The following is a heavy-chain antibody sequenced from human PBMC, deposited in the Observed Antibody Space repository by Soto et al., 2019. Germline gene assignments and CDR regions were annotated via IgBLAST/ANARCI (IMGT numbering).Heavy chain of an antibody. V-gene: IGHV4-4*02. J-gene: IGHJ6*04. D-gene: IGHD2-15*01. CDR3: ARGSRYCSGDTCYRDLDV. CDR1: SGSISSTNW. CDR2: IYHGGST. Sequence: QVQLQESGPGLVKPSGTLSLTCAVSSGSISSTNWWSWVRQPPGKGLEWIGEIYHGGSTNYNPSLKSRVTISVDKSKNYFSLELSSVTAADTAVYYCARGSRYCSGDTCYRDLDVWGKGTTVTVSS.